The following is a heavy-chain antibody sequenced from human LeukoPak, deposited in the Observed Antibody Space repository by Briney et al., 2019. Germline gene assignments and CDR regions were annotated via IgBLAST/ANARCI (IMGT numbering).Heavy chain of an antibody. CDR1: GGSINYYY. Sequence: PSETLSLTCTVSGGSINYYYWMWIRQPPGKGLEWIGYIYYSGSTYYNPSLKSRVTISVDTSKNQFSLKLSSVTAADTAVYYCARHYGPWGQGTLVTVSS. CDR3: ARHYGP. CDR2: IYYSGST. V-gene: IGHV4-59*08. D-gene: IGHD3-10*01. J-gene: IGHJ5*02.